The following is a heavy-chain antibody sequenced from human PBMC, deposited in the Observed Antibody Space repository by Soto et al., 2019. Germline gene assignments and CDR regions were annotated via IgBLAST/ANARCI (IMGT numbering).Heavy chain of an antibody. V-gene: IGHV4-34*01. D-gene: IGHD3-3*01. CDR2: INHTGGT. Sequence: KTSETLSLTCAVYGGSVNGYYWNWIRQPPGKGLEWIGEINHTGGTHYNPSLKSRVTMSVDTPKNQFSLRLSSVTAADTAIYYCATRITVFGLLIPPFDPWGQGTQVTVSS. CDR1: GGSVNGYY. CDR3: ATRITVFGLLIPPFDP. J-gene: IGHJ5*02.